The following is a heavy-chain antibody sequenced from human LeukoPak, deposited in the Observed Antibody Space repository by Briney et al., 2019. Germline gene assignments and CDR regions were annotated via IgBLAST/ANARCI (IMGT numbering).Heavy chain of an antibody. CDR3: AKGANQLLLRDWFDP. CDR2: ISWNSGRT. V-gene: IGHV3-9*01. Sequence: SGRSLRLSCAASGFTFDDYAMHWVRQGSGKGLEWVSGISWNSGRTGYADSVKGRFTISRDNAKNSLYLQMNSLRAEDTALYYCAKGANQLLLRDWFDPWGQGTLVTVSS. J-gene: IGHJ5*02. CDR1: GFTFDDYA. D-gene: IGHD2-2*01.